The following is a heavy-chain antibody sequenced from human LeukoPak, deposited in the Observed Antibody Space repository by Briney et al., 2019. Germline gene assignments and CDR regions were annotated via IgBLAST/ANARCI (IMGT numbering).Heavy chain of an antibody. J-gene: IGHJ4*02. CDR3: ARDSVGATNYFDY. V-gene: IGHV3-30-3*01. CDR1: GGTFSSYA. D-gene: IGHD1-26*01. CDR2: ISYDGSNK. Sequence: GSSVKVSCKASGGTFSSYAMHWVRQAPGKGLEWVAVISYDGSNKYYADSVKGRFTISRDNSKNTLYLQMNSLRAEDTAVYYCARDSVGATNYFDYWGQGTLVTVSS.